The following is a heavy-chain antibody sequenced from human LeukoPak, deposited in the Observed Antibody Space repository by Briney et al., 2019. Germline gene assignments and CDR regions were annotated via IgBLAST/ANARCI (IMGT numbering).Heavy chain of an antibody. Sequence: GGSLRLSCAASGFTFSTFWMHWVRQTPGKGLMWVSRINTDGSNTIYADSVKGRFTVSRDNAKNTLYLRMNSLRVEDTAVYYCARDESVPGPTTADYWGQGTLVTVSS. CDR1: GFTFSTFW. V-gene: IGHV3-74*01. CDR3: ARDESVPGPTTADY. J-gene: IGHJ4*02. D-gene: IGHD1-26*01. CDR2: INTDGSNT.